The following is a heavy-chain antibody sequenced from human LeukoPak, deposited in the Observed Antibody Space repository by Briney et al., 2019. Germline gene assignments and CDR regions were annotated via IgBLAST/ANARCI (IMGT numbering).Heavy chain of an antibody. V-gene: IGHV4-39*01. CDR1: GGSISSSSYY. CDR2: IYYSGST. Sequence: SETLSLTCTVPGGSISSSSYYWGWIRQPPGKGLEWIGSIYYSGSTYYNPSLKSRVTISVDTSKNQFSLKLSSVTAADTAVYYCARLSGSYSGYWGQGTLVTVSS. J-gene: IGHJ4*02. D-gene: IGHD1-26*01. CDR3: ARLSGSYSGY.